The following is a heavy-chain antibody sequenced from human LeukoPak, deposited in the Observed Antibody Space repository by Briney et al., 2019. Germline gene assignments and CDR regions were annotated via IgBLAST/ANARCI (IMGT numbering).Heavy chain of an antibody. Sequence: GGSLRLSCAASGLSSSSYGMPWVRQAPGKGLEWVAVIWYDGSNKYYADSVKGRFTISRDNAKNSLYLQMNSLRAEDTAVYYCARGDFDIFYGMDVWGQGTTVTVSS. J-gene: IGHJ6*02. V-gene: IGHV3-33*01. D-gene: IGHD3-22*01. CDR2: IWYDGSNK. CDR3: ARGDFDIFYGMDV. CDR1: GLSSSSYG.